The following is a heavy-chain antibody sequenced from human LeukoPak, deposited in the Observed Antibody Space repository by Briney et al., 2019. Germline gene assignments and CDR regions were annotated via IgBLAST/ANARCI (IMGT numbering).Heavy chain of an antibody. V-gene: IGHV3-53*05. Sequence: PGGSLRLSCAASGFIVSKNYISCVRQAPGKGLEWVSVIYTGGTIYYGDSVKGRFTISRDISKNTVYLQMNSLTIEDTAVYYCARHLEGGYNYFDFWGQGTLVSVSS. CDR1: GFIVSKNY. CDR2: IYTGGTI. D-gene: IGHD5-12*01. J-gene: IGHJ4*02. CDR3: ARHLEGGYNYFDF.